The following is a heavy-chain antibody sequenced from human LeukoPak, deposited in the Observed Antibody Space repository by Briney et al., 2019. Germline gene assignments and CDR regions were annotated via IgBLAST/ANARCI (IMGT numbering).Heavy chain of an antibody. Sequence: GGSLRLSCAASGFRFDDYGMRWVRQGPGKGLEWVSDNDWNGDSVGYVDSVKGRFPISRDNAKNSLYLQMNSLRAEDTAVYYCARSVVLLWFGELGAFDIWGQGTMVTVSS. CDR3: ARSVVLLWFGELGAFDI. CDR1: GFRFDDYG. CDR2: NDWNGDSV. J-gene: IGHJ3*02. V-gene: IGHV3-20*04. D-gene: IGHD3-10*01.